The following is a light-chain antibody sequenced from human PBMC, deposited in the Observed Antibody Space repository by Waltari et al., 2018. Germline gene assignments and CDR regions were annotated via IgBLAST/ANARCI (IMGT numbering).Light chain of an antibody. CDR2: DKN. CDR1: SLRSYY. Sequence: SSELTQDPAVSVAMGQTVTITCQGNSLRSYYASWYQQRPGQAPMLVMYDKNNRPSGGPDRFSGSNADNTASLTITGAQAEDEASYYCHARDSSGVGGSFGGGTKLTVL. V-gene: IGLV3-19*01. J-gene: IGLJ2*01. CDR3: HARDSSGVGGS.